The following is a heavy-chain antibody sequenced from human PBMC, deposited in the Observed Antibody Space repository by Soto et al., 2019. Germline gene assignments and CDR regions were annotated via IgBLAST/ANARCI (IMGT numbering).Heavy chain of an antibody. J-gene: IGHJ4*02. CDR2: IDPRSGGT. D-gene: IGHD3-10*01. CDR3: ATDDYGIFPY. V-gene: IGHV1-2*02. CDR1: GYPFTTYY. Sequence: HVQLVQSGTEVKKPGASVRVSCMVSGYPFTTYYIHWVRQAPGQGLEWMGWIDPRSGGTVYEQKFHGRVTMTRDTSISTVYMDLSGLTSDATALYYCATDDYGIFPYWGQGSLVTVSS.